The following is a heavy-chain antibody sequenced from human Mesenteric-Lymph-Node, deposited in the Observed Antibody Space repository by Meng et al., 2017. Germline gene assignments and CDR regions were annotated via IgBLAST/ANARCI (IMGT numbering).Heavy chain of an antibody. CDR3: ARVTYGDYSAEYFQH. Sequence: GESLKISCAASGFTFSSYAMSWVRQAPGKGLEWVSAISGSGGSTYYADSVKGRFTISRDNSKNSLYLQMNSLRAEDTAVYYCARVTYGDYSAEYFQHWGQGTLVTVSS. D-gene: IGHD4-17*01. J-gene: IGHJ1*01. CDR2: ISGSGGST. CDR1: GFTFSSYA. V-gene: IGHV3-23*01.